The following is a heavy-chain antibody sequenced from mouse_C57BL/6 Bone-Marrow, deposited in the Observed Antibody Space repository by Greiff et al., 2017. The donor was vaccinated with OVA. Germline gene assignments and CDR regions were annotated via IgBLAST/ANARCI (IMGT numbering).Heavy chain of an antibody. CDR3: ASTLTGSFDY. V-gene: IGHV1-22*01. J-gene: IGHJ2*01. Sequence: VQLQQSGPELVKPGASVKMSCKASGYTFTDYNMHWVKQSHGKSLEWIGYINPNNGGTSYNQKFKGKATLTVNKSSSTAYMELRSLTSEDSAVYYCASTLTGSFDYWGQGTTLTVSS. D-gene: IGHD4-1*01. CDR2: INPNNGGT. CDR1: GYTFTDYN.